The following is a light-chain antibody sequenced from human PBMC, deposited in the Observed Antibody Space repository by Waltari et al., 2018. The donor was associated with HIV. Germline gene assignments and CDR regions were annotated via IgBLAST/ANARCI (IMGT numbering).Light chain of an antibody. J-gene: IGLJ1*01. CDR3: AAWDDSLSGLYV. Sequence: QSVLTQPPSASGTPGQRVTISCSGSSSNIGGNFVYWYQQLPGTAPKLLIYRDNQRPSGFPDRFSGSKSGTSASLAINGLRSEDEADYYCAAWDDSLSGLYVFGTGTKVTVL. CDR1: SSNIGGNF. CDR2: RDN. V-gene: IGLV1-47*01.